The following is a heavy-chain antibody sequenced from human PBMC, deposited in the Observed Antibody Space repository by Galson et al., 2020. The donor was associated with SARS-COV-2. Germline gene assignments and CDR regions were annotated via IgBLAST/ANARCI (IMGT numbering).Heavy chain of an antibody. CDR1: GGSISSGGFY. D-gene: IGHD3-16*01. V-gene: IGHV4-31*03. CDR2: IYYSGST. J-gene: IGHJ6*02. CDR3: ARDVFPGAYYGMDV. Sequence: SQTLSLTCTVSGGSISSGGFYWTWIRQHPGKGLEWIGYIYYSGSTYYNPSLKSRVTMSVDTSKNQFSLNLSSVTAADTAVYYCARDVFPGAYYGMDVWGQGTTVTVSS.